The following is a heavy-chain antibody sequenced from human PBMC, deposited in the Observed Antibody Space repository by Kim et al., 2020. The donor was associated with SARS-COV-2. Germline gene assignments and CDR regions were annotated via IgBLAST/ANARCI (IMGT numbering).Heavy chain of an antibody. D-gene: IGHD1-26*01. J-gene: IGHJ4*02. CDR3: ARGPGYYDHH. CDR1: GGSITNYY. CDR2: IYYTGST. Sequence: SETLSLTCTVSGGSITNYYWSWIRQPPGKGLEWIGYIYYTGSTNYNPSLKSRVTISVDTSKNQFSLKLSSVTAADTAVYYCARGPGYYDHHRGRGTLVTV. V-gene: IGHV4-59*01.